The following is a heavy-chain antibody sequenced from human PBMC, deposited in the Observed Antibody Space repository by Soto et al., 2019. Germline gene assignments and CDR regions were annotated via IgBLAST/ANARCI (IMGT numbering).Heavy chain of an antibody. D-gene: IGHD2-21*02. Sequence: QVQLVQSGAEVKKPGASVKVSCKASGYTFTSYAMHWVRQAPGQRLEWMGWINAGNGNTKYSQKFQGRVTITRDTSASTAYMGLSSLRSEGTAVYYCARSIVVVTALDYWGQGTLVTVSS. CDR1: GYTFTSYA. V-gene: IGHV1-3*01. J-gene: IGHJ4*02. CDR2: INAGNGNT. CDR3: ARSIVVVTALDY.